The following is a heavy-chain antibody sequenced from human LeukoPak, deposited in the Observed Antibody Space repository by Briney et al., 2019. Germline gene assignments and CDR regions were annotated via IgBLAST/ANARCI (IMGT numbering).Heavy chain of an antibody. Sequence: GGSLRLSCAASGFTFSSYWMNWVRQAPGKGLVWVSRIASDGSSTTYADSVKGRFSISRDNAKNPLYLQMNSLRVEDTAVYYCAGGRPHGNDYWGQGTLVTVSS. CDR2: IASDGSST. CDR3: AGGRPHGNDY. CDR1: GFTFSSYW. J-gene: IGHJ4*02. V-gene: IGHV3-74*01. D-gene: IGHD4-23*01.